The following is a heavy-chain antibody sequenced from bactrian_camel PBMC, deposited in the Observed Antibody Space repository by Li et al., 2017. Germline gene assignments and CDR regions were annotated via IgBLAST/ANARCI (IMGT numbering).Heavy chain of an antibody. Sequence: HVQLVESGGGSVQAGGSLRLSCAASGRTYRGYAISWYRQAPGKEREFVSRINSDGGTTYADFVKDRFSISRDNAKDTTYLQMNSVKTEDTAVYYCVTGDGVGPYDFVYWGQGTQVTVS. J-gene: IGHJ6*01. CDR1: GRTYRGYA. CDR3: VTGDGVGPYDFVY. D-gene: IGHD1*01. V-gene: IGHV3S53*01. CDR2: INSDGGT.